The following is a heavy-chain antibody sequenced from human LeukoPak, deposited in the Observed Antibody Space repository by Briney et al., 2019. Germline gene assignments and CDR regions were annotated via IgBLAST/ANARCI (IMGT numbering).Heavy chain of an antibody. D-gene: IGHD6-13*01. CDR2: IYYSGTT. CDR3: ARTYRLSSSGLFDP. V-gene: IGHV4-39*07. Sequence: SETLSLTCTVSGGSISTSNYYWGWIRQPPGKGLEWIGTIYYSGTTYFNPSLKSRVTISVDTSKNQFSLKLSSVTAADTAVYYCARTYRLSSSGLFDPWGQGTLVTVSS. J-gene: IGHJ5*02. CDR1: GGSISTSNYY.